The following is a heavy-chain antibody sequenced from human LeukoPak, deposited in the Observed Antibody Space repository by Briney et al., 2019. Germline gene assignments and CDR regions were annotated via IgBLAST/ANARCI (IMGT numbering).Heavy chain of an antibody. CDR1: GFTFYSYA. J-gene: IGHJ6*03. Sequence: WGAPRLSFAAPGFTFYSYAMSWGRPAPGEGVGWGSAICGSGGGTYYADSVKGRFTISRDNSKNTLYLQMNSLRAEDTAVYYCAKDLGCSSTSCYWDYYYYYMDVWGKGTTVTVSS. CDR3: AKDLGCSSTSCYWDYYYYYMDV. CDR2: ICGSGGGT. D-gene: IGHD2-2*01. V-gene: IGHV3-23*01.